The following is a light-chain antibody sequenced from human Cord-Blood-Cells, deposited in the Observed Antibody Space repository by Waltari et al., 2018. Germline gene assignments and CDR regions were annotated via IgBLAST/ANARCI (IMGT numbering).Light chain of an antibody. Sequence: QSALPQPAHISGPPGQSVTLSSTGTRHPVGGYNYSFCDQQHPGKAPKPMIYDVSNRPSGVSNRFSGSKSGNTASLTISGLQAEDAADYYCSSYTSSSTPVVFGGGTKLTVL. V-gene: IGLV2-14*01. J-gene: IGLJ2*01. CDR1: RHPVGGYNY. CDR3: SSYTSSSTPVV. CDR2: DVS.